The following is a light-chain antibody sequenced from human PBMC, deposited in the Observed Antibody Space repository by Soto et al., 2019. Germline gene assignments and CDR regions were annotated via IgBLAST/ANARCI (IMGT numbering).Light chain of an antibody. J-gene: IGKJ1*01. CDR3: QQSYIMPPWT. Sequence: DIQMPQAPSSLSASVGDSVTISCRAGQTINNYLNWYQQKPGQAPKVLIFAISTLQPGVPSRFRGSGSGTEFSLTISSLQPEDAATYDCQQSYIMPPWTFGQGNKVQIK. CDR1: QTINNY. CDR2: AIS. V-gene: IGKV1-39*01.